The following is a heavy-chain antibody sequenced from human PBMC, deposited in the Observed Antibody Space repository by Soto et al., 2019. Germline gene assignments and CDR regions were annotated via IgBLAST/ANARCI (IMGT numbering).Heavy chain of an antibody. J-gene: IGHJ4*02. CDR2: IVVGSGNT. V-gene: IGHV1-58*01. Sequence: GASVKVSCKASGFTFTSSAVQWVRQARGQRLEWIGWIVVGSGNTNYAQKFQERVTITRDMSTSTAYMELSSLRSEDTAVYYCAAVGTVVVTATSGFAYWGQGTLVTVSS. D-gene: IGHD2-21*02. CDR3: AAVGTVVVTATSGFAY. CDR1: GFTFTSSA.